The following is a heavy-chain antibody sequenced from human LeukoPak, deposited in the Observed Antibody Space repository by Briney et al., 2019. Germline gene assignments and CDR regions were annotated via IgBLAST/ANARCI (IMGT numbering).Heavy chain of an antibody. J-gene: IGHJ5*02. D-gene: IGHD2/OR15-2a*01. CDR2: INPNSAAT. CDR1: AYTFTDYY. V-gene: IGHV1-2*02. CDR3: ARSLGSLKEYWWFDP. Sequence: GASVKVSCKSSAYTFTDYYIHWVRQAPGQGLEWMGWINPNSAATNYVQYFEGRVTMTRDTSSSTVYMELSRLRSDDTAVYYCARSLGSLKEYWWFDPWGQGTLVTVSS.